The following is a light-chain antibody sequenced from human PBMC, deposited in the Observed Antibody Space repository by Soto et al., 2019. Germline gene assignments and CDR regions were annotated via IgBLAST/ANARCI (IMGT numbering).Light chain of an antibody. V-gene: IGKV3-11*01. CDR3: QQRKNWPPLT. CDR1: QSVSSY. Sequence: EIVLTQSPATLSLSPGERATLSCRASQSVSSYLAWYQQKPGQAPRLLIYEASNRATGIPARFSGSGSRTDLTLTISSLEPEEFAVYYCQQRKNWPPLTFGGRTKVEIK. CDR2: EAS. J-gene: IGKJ4*01.